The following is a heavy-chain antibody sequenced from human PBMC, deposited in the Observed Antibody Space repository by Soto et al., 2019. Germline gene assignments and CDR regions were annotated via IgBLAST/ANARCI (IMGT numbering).Heavy chain of an antibody. D-gene: IGHD4-17*01. J-gene: IGHJ4*02. CDR2: MSFDGTYK. Sequence: QVQLAESGGGVVQPGRSLRLSCVGSGFRFSDYGMHWVRQAPGKGPEWVAMMSFDGTYKYYADSVKGRFIISRDNSKNTLYLQMNSLRAEDTAVYYCAKDRRDGEYNSVYDFWGQGTLVTVSS. CDR1: GFRFSDYG. V-gene: IGHV3-30*18. CDR3: AKDRRDGEYNSVYDF.